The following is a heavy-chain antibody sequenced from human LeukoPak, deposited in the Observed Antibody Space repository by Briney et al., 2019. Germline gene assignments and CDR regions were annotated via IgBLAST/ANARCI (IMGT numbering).Heavy chain of an antibody. CDR3: ARDAGDYVHWYFDL. CDR1: GGSISSYY. CDR2: IYYSGST. V-gene: IGHV4-59*01. Sequence: PSETLSLTCTVSGGSISSYYWSWIRQPPGKGLEWIGYIYYSGSTNYNPSLKSRVTISVDTSKNQFSLKLSSVTAADTAVYYCARDAGDYVHWYFDLWGRGTLVTVSS. J-gene: IGHJ2*01. D-gene: IGHD4-17*01.